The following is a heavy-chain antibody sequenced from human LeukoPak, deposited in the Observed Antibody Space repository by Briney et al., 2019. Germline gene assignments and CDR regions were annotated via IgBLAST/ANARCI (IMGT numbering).Heavy chain of an antibody. CDR3: ARELLRFLEWLTPNYYYYGMDV. CDR2: ISAYNGNT. J-gene: IGHJ6*02. Sequence: ASVKVSCKASGYTFTSYGISWVRQAPGQGLEWMGWISAYNGNTNYAQKLQGRVTMTTDTSTSTAYMGLRSLRSDDTAVYYCARELLRFLEWLTPNYYYYGMDVWGQGTTVTVSS. CDR1: GYTFTSYG. V-gene: IGHV1-18*01. D-gene: IGHD3-3*01.